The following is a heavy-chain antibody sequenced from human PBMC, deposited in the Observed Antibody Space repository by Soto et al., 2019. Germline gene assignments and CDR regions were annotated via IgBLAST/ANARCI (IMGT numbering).Heavy chain of an antibody. CDR3: ARVGALGDYYGLDV. D-gene: IGHD3-16*01. CDR1: GGSIGSGDYS. V-gene: IGHV4-30-2*01. J-gene: IGHJ6*02. CDR2: MYQSGST. Sequence: SETLSLTCGVSGGSIGSGDYSWSWIRQPPGKGLEWIGYMYQSGSTYYNPSLKSRVTMSVDRSKNQFSLKLSSVTAADTAVYYCARVGALGDYYGLDVWGQGTTVTV.